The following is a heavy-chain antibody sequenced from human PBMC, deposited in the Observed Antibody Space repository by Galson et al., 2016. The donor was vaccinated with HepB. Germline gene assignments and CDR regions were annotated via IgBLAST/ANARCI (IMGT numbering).Heavy chain of an antibody. CDR3: ARGGGTALYGFY. V-gene: IGHV3-7*04. CDR1: GFTFSRYW. J-gene: IGHJ4*02. CDR2: IKEDASEK. D-gene: IGHD3-10*01. Sequence: SLRLSCAASGFTFSRYWMSWVRQAPGKGLEWVANIKEDASEKYYVDSVKGRFTISRDNAKNSVYLQMNSLRVEDTAVYYCARGGGTALYGFYGGQGILVTVAT.